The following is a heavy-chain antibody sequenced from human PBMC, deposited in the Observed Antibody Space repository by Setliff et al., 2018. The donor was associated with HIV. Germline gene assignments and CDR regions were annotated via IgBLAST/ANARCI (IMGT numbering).Heavy chain of an antibody. CDR3: ARDYNFWSGYYTDDAFDI. D-gene: IGHD3-3*01. V-gene: IGHV1-18*01. CDR2: ISPCNGNT. CDR1: NYTFTSYG. Sequence: ASVKVSCKASNYTFTSYGISWVRQAPGQGLEWMGWISPCNGNTNYAQNFQGRVTMTTDTSTGTAYMELRSLRSDDTAVYYCARDYNFWSGYYTDDAFDIWGQGTVVTVSS. J-gene: IGHJ3*02.